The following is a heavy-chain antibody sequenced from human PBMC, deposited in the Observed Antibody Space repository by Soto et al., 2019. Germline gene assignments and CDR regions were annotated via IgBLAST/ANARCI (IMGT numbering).Heavy chain of an antibody. CDR1: GFTFFSYG. V-gene: IGHV3-30*18. CDR2: ISYDGSNK. Sequence: GSLRLSCAASGFTFFSYGIRCVLHSPLKRREWVAVISYDGSNKYYADSVKGRFTISRDNSKNTLYLQMNSLRAADTDVYYCAKDRIAAAVSYYYYGMDVWGQGTTVTVSS. D-gene: IGHD6-13*01. CDR3: AKDRIAAAVSYYYYGMDV. J-gene: IGHJ6*02.